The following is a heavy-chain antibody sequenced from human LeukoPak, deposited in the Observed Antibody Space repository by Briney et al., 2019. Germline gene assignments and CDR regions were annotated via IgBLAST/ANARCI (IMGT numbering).Heavy chain of an antibody. CDR2: IYYSGST. CDR3: TRGAGWLIDY. CDR1: GGSMSNNY. V-gene: IGHV4-59*01. D-gene: IGHD3-16*01. Sequence: SETLSLTCTVSGGSMSNNYWSWIRQPPGKGLEWIGYIYYSGSTNYNPSLKSRVTISADTSKNQFSLKLNSLTTADTVVYYCTRGAGWLIDYWGQGILVTVSS. J-gene: IGHJ4*02.